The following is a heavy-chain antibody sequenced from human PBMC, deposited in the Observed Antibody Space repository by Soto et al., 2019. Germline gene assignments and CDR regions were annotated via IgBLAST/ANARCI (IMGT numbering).Heavy chain of an antibody. Sequence: GLSLRLSCSASGFTFSSSGMHWVRHGQPNGPDWVAVISYDGCNKYYADSVKGRFTISRDNSKNTLYLQMNSLRAEDTAVYYCAKDRGYSSSWYRYYYYYYGMDVWGQGTTVTVSS. CDR1: GFTFSSSG. V-gene: IGHV3-30*18. CDR2: ISYDGCNK. J-gene: IGHJ6*02. CDR3: AKDRGYSSSWYRYYYYYYGMDV. D-gene: IGHD6-13*01.